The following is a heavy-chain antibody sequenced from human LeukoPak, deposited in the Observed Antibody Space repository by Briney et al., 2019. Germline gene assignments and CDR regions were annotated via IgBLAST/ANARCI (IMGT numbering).Heavy chain of an antibody. CDR3: ARSHSSGWYYFDY. Sequence: ASVKVSCKASGGIFSSYAISWVRQAPGQGLEWMGGIIPIFGTANYAQKFQGRVTITADESTSTAYMELSSLRSEDTAVYYCARSHSSGWYYFDYWGQGTLVTVSS. J-gene: IGHJ4*02. CDR1: GGIFSSYA. CDR2: IIPIFGTA. V-gene: IGHV1-69*13. D-gene: IGHD6-19*01.